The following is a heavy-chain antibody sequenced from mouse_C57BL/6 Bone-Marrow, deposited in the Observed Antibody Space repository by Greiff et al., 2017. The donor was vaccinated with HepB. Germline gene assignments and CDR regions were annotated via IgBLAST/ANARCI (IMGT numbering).Heavy chain of an antibody. CDR3: ARVCYDYLYYFDY. Sequence: EVQLVESEGGLVQPGSSMKLSCTASGFTFSDYYMAWVRQVPEKGLEWVANINYDGSSTYYLDSLKSRFIISRDNAKNILYLQMSSLKSEDTATYYCARVCYDYLYYFDYWGQGTILTVSS. V-gene: IGHV5-16*01. J-gene: IGHJ2*01. CDR1: GFTFSDYY. D-gene: IGHD2-4*01. CDR2: INYDGSST.